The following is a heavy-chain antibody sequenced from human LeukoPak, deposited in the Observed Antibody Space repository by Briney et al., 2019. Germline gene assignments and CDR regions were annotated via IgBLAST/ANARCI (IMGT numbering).Heavy chain of an antibody. CDR2: IHHSGST. CDR3: ARCFYDSSGYYSYPFDY. Sequence: SETLSLTCTVSGYSISSGYYWGWIRQSPGKGLEWIGSIHHSGSTYYNPSLKSRLYISLDSSKNHFSLNVSSVTAADTAVYFCARCFYDSSGYYSYPFDYWGQGTLVTVSS. D-gene: IGHD3-22*01. J-gene: IGHJ4*02. CDR1: GYSISSGYY. V-gene: IGHV4-38-2*02.